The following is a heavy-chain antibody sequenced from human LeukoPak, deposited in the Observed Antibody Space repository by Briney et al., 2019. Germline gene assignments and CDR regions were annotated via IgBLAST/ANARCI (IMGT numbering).Heavy chain of an antibody. Sequence: SVKVSCKASGGTFSSYAISWVRQAPGQGLEWMGGLIPIFGTANYAQKFQGRVTITADESTSTAYMELSSLRSEDTAVYYCARCKCSSTSCYGGGYYYGMDVWGKGTTVTVSS. CDR2: LIPIFGTA. D-gene: IGHD2-2*01. J-gene: IGHJ6*04. CDR3: ARCKCSSTSCYGGGYYYGMDV. V-gene: IGHV1-69*01. CDR1: GGTFSSYA.